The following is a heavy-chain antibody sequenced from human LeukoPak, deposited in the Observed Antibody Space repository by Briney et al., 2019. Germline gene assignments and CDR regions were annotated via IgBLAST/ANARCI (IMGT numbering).Heavy chain of an antibody. CDR3: ATRYSSGWYRSYYYFDY. Sequence: SETLSLTCTVSGYSISSGYYWGWIRQPPGKGLEWIGSIYHSGSTYYNPSLKSRVTISVDTSKNQFSLKLSSVTAADTAVYYCATRYSSGWYRSYYYFDYWGQGTLVTVSS. V-gene: IGHV4-38-2*02. D-gene: IGHD6-19*01. CDR1: GYSISSGYY. CDR2: IYHSGST. J-gene: IGHJ4*02.